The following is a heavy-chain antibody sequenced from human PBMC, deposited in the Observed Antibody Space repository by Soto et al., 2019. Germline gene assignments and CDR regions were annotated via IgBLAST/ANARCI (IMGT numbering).Heavy chain of an antibody. D-gene: IGHD3-3*01. Sequence: PVGSLRLSCAASGFTFSSYAMSWVRQAPGKGLEWVSAISGSGGSTYYADSVKGRFTISRDNSKNTLYLQMNSLRAEDTAVYYCAKSSIFGVVITRTYYYYGMDVWGQGTTVTVS. V-gene: IGHV3-23*01. J-gene: IGHJ6*02. CDR2: ISGSGGST. CDR1: GFTFSSYA. CDR3: AKSSIFGVVITRTYYYYGMDV.